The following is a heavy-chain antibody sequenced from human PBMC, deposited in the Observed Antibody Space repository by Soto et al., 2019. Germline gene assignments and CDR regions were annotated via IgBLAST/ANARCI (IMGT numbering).Heavy chain of an antibody. CDR2: LHSGGGT. J-gene: IGHJ4*02. Sequence: PGGSLRLSCRGSGFSVSDNYMSWVRQAPAKGLEWVSILHSGGGTYYADSARGRFTVSRVNSQNTLYLQMNSLRAEDTAVYYCARGASDYGDRVDYWGQGTLVTVSS. CDR3: ARGASDYGDRVDY. CDR1: GFSVSDNY. D-gene: IGHD4-17*01. V-gene: IGHV3-53*01.